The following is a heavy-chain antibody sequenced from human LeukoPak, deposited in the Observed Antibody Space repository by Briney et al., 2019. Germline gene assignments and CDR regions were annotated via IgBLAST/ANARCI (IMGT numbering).Heavy chain of an antibody. V-gene: IGHV4-34*01. J-gene: IGHJ3*02. D-gene: IGHD2-2*01. CDR3: ARHAGYCSSTSCLKGYAFDI. Sequence: XXSGSTNYNPSLKSRVTISVDTSKNQFSLKLSSVTAADTAVYYCARHAGYCSSTSCLKGYAFDIWGQGTMVIVSS. CDR2: XXSGST.